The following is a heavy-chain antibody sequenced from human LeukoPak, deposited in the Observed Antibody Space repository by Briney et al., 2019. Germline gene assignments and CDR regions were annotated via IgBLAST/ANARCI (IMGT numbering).Heavy chain of an antibody. V-gene: IGHV3-48*01. Sequence: GGSLRLSCAASGFTLGSYGMNWVRQAPGKGLEWVSFISSSSNTIYYADSVKGRFTISRDNSKNTLYLQMNSLRAEDTAVYYCAKEPYDYGSGSYYFYWGQGTLVTVSS. CDR1: GFTLGSYG. D-gene: IGHD3-10*01. CDR3: AKEPYDYGSGSYYFY. CDR2: ISSSSNTI. J-gene: IGHJ4*02.